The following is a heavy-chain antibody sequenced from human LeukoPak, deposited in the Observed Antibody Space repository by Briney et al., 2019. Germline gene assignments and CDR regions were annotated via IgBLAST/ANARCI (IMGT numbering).Heavy chain of an antibody. CDR3: ARANRRGIAVAGTKPY. D-gene: IGHD6-19*01. CDR2: INPNSGGT. Sequence: ASAKDSCKASVYTFTGYNMHWVRQAPGQGLEWMWWINPNSGGTNYAQKFQGRVTMTRDTSISTAYMELSRLRSDDTAVYYCARANRRGIAVAGTKPYWGQGTLVTVSS. J-gene: IGHJ4*02. CDR1: VYTFTGYN. V-gene: IGHV1-2*02.